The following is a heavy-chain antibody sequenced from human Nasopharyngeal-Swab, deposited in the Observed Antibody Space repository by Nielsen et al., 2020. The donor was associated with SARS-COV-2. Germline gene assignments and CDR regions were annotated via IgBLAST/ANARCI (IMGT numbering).Heavy chain of an antibody. Sequence: SETLSLTCTVSGGSISSYYWSWIRQPPGKGLEWIGYIYYSGSTNYNPSLKSRVTISVDTSKNQFSLKLSSVTAAGTAVYYCARIAVAALNDWYFDLWGRGTLVTVSS. V-gene: IGHV4-59*01. J-gene: IGHJ2*01. CDR3: ARIAVAALNDWYFDL. D-gene: IGHD6-19*01. CDR2: IYYSGST. CDR1: GGSISSYY.